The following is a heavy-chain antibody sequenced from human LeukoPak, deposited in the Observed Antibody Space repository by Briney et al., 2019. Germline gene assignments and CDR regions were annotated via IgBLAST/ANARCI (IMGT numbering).Heavy chain of an antibody. CDR1: GGSISSYY. Sequence: SETLSLTCTVSGGSISSYYWSWIRQPPGKGLEWIGYIYYSGSTNYNPSLKSRVTISVDTSKNQFSLKLSSVTAADTAVYYCARQKVTVHWLDPWGQGTLVTVSS. CDR2: IYYSGST. J-gene: IGHJ5*02. CDR3: ARQKVTVHWLDP. D-gene: IGHD2-21*02. V-gene: IGHV4-59*08.